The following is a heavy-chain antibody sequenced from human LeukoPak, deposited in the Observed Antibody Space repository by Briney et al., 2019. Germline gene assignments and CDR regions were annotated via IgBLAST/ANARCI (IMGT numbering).Heavy chain of an antibody. D-gene: IGHD1-26*01. CDR3: ARWEGGSYYDFDY. V-gene: IGHV4-34*01. CDR2: INHSGST. J-gene: IGHJ4*02. CDR1: GGSFSGYY. Sequence: PSETLSLTCAVSGGSFSGYYWSWVRQPPGKGLEGIGEINHSGSTNYNPSLKSRVTISVDTSKNQFSLKLSSVTAADTAVYYCARWEGGSYYDFDYWGQGTLVTVSS.